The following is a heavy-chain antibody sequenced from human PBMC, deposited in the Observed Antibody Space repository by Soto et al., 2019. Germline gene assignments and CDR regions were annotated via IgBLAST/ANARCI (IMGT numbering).Heavy chain of an antibody. CDR3: AKAICGGDCYPIWYYGMDV. Sequence: PGGSLRLSCAASGFTLSSYAMTWVRQAPGKGLEWVSVISRSGGSTNYADSVKGRFTISRDNSKKRLYLQMNSLRAEDTAVYYCAKAICGGDCYPIWYYGMDVWGQGTTATVSS. CDR1: GFTLSSYA. D-gene: IGHD2-21*02. J-gene: IGHJ6*02. CDR2: ISRSGGST. V-gene: IGHV3-23*01.